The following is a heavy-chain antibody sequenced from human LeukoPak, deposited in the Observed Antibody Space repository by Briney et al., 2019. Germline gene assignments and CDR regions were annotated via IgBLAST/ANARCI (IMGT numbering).Heavy chain of an antibody. D-gene: IGHD2-21*02. Sequence: SETLSLTCTVSGGSISSGSYYWSWIRQPAGKGLEWIGRIYTSGSTNYNPSLKSRVTISVDTSKNQFSLKLSSVTVADTAVYYCARVGGDARIGYYFGYWGQGTLVTVSS. CDR2: IYTSGST. CDR1: GGSISSGSYY. V-gene: IGHV4-61*02. J-gene: IGHJ4*02. CDR3: ARVGGDARIGYYFGY.